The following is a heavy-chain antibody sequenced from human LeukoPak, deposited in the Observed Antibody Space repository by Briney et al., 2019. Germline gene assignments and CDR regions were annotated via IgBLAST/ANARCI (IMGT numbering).Heavy chain of an antibody. Sequence: PSETLSLTCALYGGSFSGYYWSWIRQPPGKGLEWIGEINHSGSTNYNPSLKSRVTISVDTSKTQFSLKLSSVTAAHTAVYYCATMVRGVIWAFDIWGQGTMVTVSS. CDR3: ATMVRGVIWAFDI. J-gene: IGHJ3*02. V-gene: IGHV4-34*01. CDR1: GGSFSGYY. D-gene: IGHD3-10*01. CDR2: INHSGST.